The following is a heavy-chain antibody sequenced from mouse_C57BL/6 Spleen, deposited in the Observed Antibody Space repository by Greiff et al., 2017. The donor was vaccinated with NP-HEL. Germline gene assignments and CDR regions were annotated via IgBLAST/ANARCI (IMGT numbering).Heavy chain of an antibody. V-gene: IGHV5-9-1*02. J-gene: IGHJ1*03. CDR2: ISSGSDYN. D-gene: IGHD1-1*02. CDR3: TGGGGLDFDV. Sequence: EVMLVESGEGLVKPGGSLKLSCAASGFTFSSYAMSWVRQTPEKRLEWVAYISSGSDYNYYADTVKGRFTISRDNARNTLYLQMSSLKSEDTAMYYCTGGGGLDFDVWGTGTTVTVSS. CDR1: GFTFSSYA.